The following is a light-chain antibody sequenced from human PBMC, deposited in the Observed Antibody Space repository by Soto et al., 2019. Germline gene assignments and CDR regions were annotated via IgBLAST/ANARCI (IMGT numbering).Light chain of an antibody. J-gene: IGLJ1*01. CDR3: QSYXXXXSGSXYV. CDR2: GNS. CDR1: SSNIGAGYD. Sequence: QSVLTQPPSVSGAPGQRVTISCTGSSSNIGAGYDVHWYQQLPGTAPKLLIYGNSNRPSGVPDRFSGSKSGTSASLAITGLQAEDEADYYCQSYXXXXSGSXYVFGTGTKVT. V-gene: IGLV1-40*01.